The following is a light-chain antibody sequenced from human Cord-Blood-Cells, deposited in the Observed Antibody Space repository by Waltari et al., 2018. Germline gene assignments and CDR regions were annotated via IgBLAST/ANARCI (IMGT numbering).Light chain of an antibody. CDR3: QQRSNWPPYT. CDR1: QSVSSY. Sequence: GERATLSCRASQSVSSYLAWYQQKPGQAPRLLIYDASNRATGIPARFSGSGSGTGFTLTISSLEPEDFAVYYCQQRSNWPPYTFGQGTKLEIK. J-gene: IGKJ2*01. V-gene: IGKV3-11*01. CDR2: DAS.